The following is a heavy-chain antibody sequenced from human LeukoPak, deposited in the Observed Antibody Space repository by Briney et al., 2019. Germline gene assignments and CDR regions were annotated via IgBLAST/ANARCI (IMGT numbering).Heavy chain of an antibody. CDR1: GFTFSSYG. V-gene: IGHV3-30*03. CDR3: VRGENWSFDY. D-gene: IGHD1-1*01. CDR2: ISYDGSNK. J-gene: IGHJ4*02. Sequence: GSLRLSCAASGFTFSSYGMHWVRQAPGKGLEWVAVISYDGSNKYYADSVKGRFTGSRDNAKNSLYLQMNSLRAEDTAVYYCVRGENWSFDYWGQGTLVIVSS.